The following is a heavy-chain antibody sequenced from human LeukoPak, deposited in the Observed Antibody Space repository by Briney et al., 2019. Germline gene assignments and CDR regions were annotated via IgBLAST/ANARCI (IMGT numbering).Heavy chain of an antibody. J-gene: IGHJ5*02. CDR2: ISYDSRSI. CDR3: PRDGSEWSRDL. V-gene: IGHV3-21*01. D-gene: IGHD2-15*01. Sequence: PGGSLRLSCEASGFTFSPYGMTWVRQAPGKGLEWVSTISYDSRSIGCADSVKGRFTISRDNAKSSTFLQMNSLRVEDTAVYYCPRDGSEWSRDLWGQGTLVTVSS. CDR1: GFTFSPYG.